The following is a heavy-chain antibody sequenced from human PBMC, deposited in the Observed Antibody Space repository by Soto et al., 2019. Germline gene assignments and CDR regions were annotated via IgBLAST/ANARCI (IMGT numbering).Heavy chain of an antibody. CDR2: IYYSGST. D-gene: IGHD1-7*01. CDR1: GGSISSGGYY. CDR3: ARTPGITGTTRYYYYGMDV. V-gene: IGHV4-31*03. Sequence: PSETLSLTCTVSGGSISSGGYYWSWIRQHPGKGLEWIGYIYYSGSTYYNPSLKSRVTISVDTSKNQFSLKLSSVTAADTAVYYCARTPGITGTTRYYYYGMDVWGQGTTVTVS. J-gene: IGHJ6*02.